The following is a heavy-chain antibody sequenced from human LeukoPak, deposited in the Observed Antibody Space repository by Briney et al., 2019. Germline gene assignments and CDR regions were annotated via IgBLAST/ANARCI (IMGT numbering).Heavy chain of an antibody. J-gene: IGHJ4*02. CDR3: ARGAYSYRFDY. CDR1: GGSISSYY. D-gene: IGHD5-18*01. Sequence: SETLSLTCTVSGGSISSYYWSWIRQPAGKGLEWNGRIYTSGSTNYNPSLKSRVTMSVDTSKNQFSLKLTSVTAADTAVNYCARGAYSYRFDYWGPGTLVTVSS. CDR2: IYTSGST. V-gene: IGHV4-4*07.